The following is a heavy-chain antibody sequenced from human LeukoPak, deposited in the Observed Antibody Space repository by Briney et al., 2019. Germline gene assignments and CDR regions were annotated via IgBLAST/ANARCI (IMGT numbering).Heavy chain of an antibody. V-gene: IGHV3-23*01. CDR1: GFTFSSFA. D-gene: IGHD2-8*02. Sequence: GGSLRLSCAASGFTFSSFAMTWVRQAPGKGLEWVSGFDGNGPNTYYADSVKGRWTISRDNSRNTLYLEMNSLRPEDTAIYYCAKPRTTGLGWAQFDYWGQGFLVTVSS. J-gene: IGHJ4*02. CDR2: FDGNGPNT. CDR3: AKPRTTGLGWAQFDY.